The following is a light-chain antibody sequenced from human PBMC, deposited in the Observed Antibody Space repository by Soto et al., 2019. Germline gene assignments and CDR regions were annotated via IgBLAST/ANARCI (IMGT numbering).Light chain of an antibody. CDR3: QQFNNYPLSIT. Sequence: DIQLTQSPSFLSASVGDRVTITCRASQGISSYLAWYQQKPGKAPKLLIYAASTLQSGVPSRFSGSGSGTEFTLTISSLQPEDFATYYCQQFNNYPLSITFGQGTRLAI. J-gene: IGKJ5*01. CDR2: AAS. V-gene: IGKV1-9*01. CDR1: QGISSY.